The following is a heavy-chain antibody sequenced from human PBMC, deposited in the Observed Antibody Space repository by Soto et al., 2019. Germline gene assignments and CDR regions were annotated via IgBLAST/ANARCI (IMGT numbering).Heavy chain of an antibody. CDR3: ARQGDAESRDGGMDV. J-gene: IGHJ6*02. CDR2: IYPGDSDT. V-gene: IGHV5-51*01. Sequence: PGESLKISCKGSGYSFTSYWIGWVRQMPGKGLEWMGIIYPGDSDTRYSPSFQGQVTISADKSISTAYLQWSSLKASDTAMYYCARQGDAESRDGGMDVWGQGTTVTVSS. D-gene: IGHD1-26*01. CDR1: GYSFTSYW.